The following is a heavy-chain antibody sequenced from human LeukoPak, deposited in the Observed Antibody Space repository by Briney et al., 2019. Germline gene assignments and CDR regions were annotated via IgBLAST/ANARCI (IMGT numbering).Heavy chain of an antibody. V-gene: IGHV3-48*04. CDR3: ARAIDLDDSSGSTDY. Sequence: GGSLRLSCAASGFTFSSYSMNWVRQAPGKGLEWVSYISSSSNAIYYADSVKGRFTISRDNAKNSLYLQMNSLRAEDTAVYYCARAIDLDDSSGSTDYWGQGTLVTVSS. CDR1: GFTFSSYS. D-gene: IGHD3-22*01. J-gene: IGHJ4*02. CDR2: ISSSSNAI.